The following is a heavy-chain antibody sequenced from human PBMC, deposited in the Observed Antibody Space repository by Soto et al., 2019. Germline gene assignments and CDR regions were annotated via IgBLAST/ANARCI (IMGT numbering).Heavy chain of an antibody. CDR2: IIPVSATT. CDR3: ASSYGTSWYGDY. V-gene: IGHV1-69*01. J-gene: IGHJ4*02. CDR1: RGTFNNYA. Sequence: QVQLVQSGAEVKKPGSSVKVSCKASRGTFNNYALTWVRQAPGQGLEWMGGIIPVSATTNYAPKFQGRLTITADEATNTAYIELSSLITDDKAVYYCASSYGTSWYGDYWGQGTLVTVSS. D-gene: IGHD6-13*01.